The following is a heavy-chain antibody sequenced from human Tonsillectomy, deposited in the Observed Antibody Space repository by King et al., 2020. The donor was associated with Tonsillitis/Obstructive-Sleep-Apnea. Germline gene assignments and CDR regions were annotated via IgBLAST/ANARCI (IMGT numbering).Heavy chain of an antibody. CDR2: IYSGGST. CDR1: GFTVSRTH. J-gene: IGHJ4*02. Sequence: QLVQSGGGLVQPGESLRLSCATSGFTVSRTHMTWVRQAPGRGLEWVSAIYSGGSTYYADPVKGRFIVSRDNSKNTLYLQMNSLRAEDTAVYYCARDARLHLGELSFFDYWGQGTLVTVSS. D-gene: IGHD3-16*02. CDR3: ARDARLHLGELSFFDY. V-gene: IGHV3-66*01.